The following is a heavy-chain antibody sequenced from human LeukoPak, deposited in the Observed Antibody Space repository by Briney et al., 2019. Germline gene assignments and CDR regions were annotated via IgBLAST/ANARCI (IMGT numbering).Heavy chain of an antibody. V-gene: IGHV4-39*07. CDR1: GVSISSSNSY. J-gene: IGHJ5*02. D-gene: IGHD5-18*01. CDR3: ARNSYGHLNWFGP. Sequence: PSETLSLTCTVSGVSISSSNSYWGWIRQPPGKGLEWIGSIYYSGNTYYNASLKSQVSISIDTSKNQFSLQLTSVTAADTAVYFCARNSYGHLNWFGPWGQGTLVTVSS. CDR2: IYYSGNT.